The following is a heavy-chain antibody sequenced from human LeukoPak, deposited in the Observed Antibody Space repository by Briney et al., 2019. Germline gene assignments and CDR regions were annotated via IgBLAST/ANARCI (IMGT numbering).Heavy chain of an antibody. D-gene: IGHD1-26*01. J-gene: IGHJ4*02. CDR1: GLTFSGYA. CDR3: AKGEGGTYFNYCFDY. V-gene: IGHV3-23*03. Sequence: GGSLRLSCTASGLTFSGYAMIWVRQAPGKGLEWVSILHNDAQTSYYADSVKGRFTVSRDNSKNTLYLEMNSLTVEDTAVYYCAKGEGGTYFNYCFDYWGQATLVTVSS. CDR2: LHNDAQTS.